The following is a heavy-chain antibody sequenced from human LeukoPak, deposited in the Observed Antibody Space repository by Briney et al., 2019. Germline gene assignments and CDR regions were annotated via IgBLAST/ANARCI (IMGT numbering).Heavy chain of an antibody. D-gene: IGHD3-10*01. CDR3: ARTYYYGSGNWFDP. Sequence: SETLSHTCTVSGGPTTSSLYYWVWIRRPPGKGLEWLGSIYYSGSTYYSPPLKSRLTISADTSKNQFSLKLSSVTAADTAVYYCARTYYYGSGNWFDPWGQGTLVTVSS. V-gene: IGHV4-39*07. CDR1: GGPTTSSLYY. J-gene: IGHJ5*02. CDR2: IYYSGST.